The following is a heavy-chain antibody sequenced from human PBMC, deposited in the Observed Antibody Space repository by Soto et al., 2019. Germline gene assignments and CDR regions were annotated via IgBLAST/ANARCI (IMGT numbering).Heavy chain of an antibody. Sequence: ETLSLTCTVSVGSISSSRYYWGWIRQPPGKGLERIGSIYYSGSTYYNPSLKSRVTISVDTSKNQFSLKLSSVTAADTAVYYCARDRCSGGSCHSAFDIWGQGTMVTVSS. V-gene: IGHV4-39*07. D-gene: IGHD2-15*01. CDR1: VGSISSSRYY. J-gene: IGHJ3*02. CDR2: IYYSGST. CDR3: ARDRCSGGSCHSAFDI.